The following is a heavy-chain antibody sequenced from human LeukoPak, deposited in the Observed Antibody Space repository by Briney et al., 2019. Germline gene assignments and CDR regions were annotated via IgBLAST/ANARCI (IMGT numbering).Heavy chain of an antibody. CDR3: ARGLEGVADRARDH. D-gene: IGHD3-10*01. V-gene: IGHV4-4*07. CDR1: GGSISNYY. CDR2: VSSSGST. J-gene: IGHJ4*02. Sequence: SQTLCLTCTLSGGSISNYYWSWIRRPAAEGLECIVGVSSSGSTDYNPSLTSRDTISVETPQNQFSVRVKPVTAACTARYYRARGLEGVADRARDHGGRETRDSVS.